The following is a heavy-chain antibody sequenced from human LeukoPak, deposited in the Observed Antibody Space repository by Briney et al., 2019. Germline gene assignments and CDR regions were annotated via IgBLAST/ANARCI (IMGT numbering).Heavy chain of an antibody. J-gene: IGHJ4*02. CDR2: INPNSGDT. CDR1: GYXFTGYY. CDR3: ARVADGYYFDY. D-gene: IGHD6-25*01. Sequence: ASVKVSCKASGYXFTGYYIHWVRQAPGQGLDWMGWINPNSGDTNYAQKFHGRVTMTSDTSINTAYMELSRLTSDDTAVYHCARVADGYYFDYWGQGTLVTVSS. V-gene: IGHV1-2*02.